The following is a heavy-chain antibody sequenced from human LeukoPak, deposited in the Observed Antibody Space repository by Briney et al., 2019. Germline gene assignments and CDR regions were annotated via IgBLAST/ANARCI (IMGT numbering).Heavy chain of an antibody. Sequence: GASVKVSCKASGYTFTGYYMHWVRQAPGQGLEWMGWINPNSGGTNYAQKFQGRVTMTADTSTSTAYMELRSLRSDDTAVYYYARDPADYYDSSGYSYWGQGTLVTVSS. CDR3: ARDPADYYDSSGYSY. D-gene: IGHD3-22*01. V-gene: IGHV1-2*02. CDR1: GYTFTGYY. CDR2: INPNSGGT. J-gene: IGHJ4*02.